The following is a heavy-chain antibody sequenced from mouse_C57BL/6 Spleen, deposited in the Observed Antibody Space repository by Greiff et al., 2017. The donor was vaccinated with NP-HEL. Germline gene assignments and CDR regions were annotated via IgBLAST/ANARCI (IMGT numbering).Heavy chain of an antibody. CDR3: ARSGNYGNYVFDY. J-gene: IGHJ2*01. CDR1: GYTFTSYW. CDR2: IDPSDGYT. D-gene: IGHD2-1*01. Sequence: VQLQQPGAELVMPGASVKLSCKASGYTFTSYWMHWVKQRPGHGLEWIGEIDPSDGYTNYNQKFKGKATLTVDKSSSTAYMQLSSLTSEDSAVYYCARSGNYGNYVFDYWGQGTTLTVSS. V-gene: IGHV1-69*01.